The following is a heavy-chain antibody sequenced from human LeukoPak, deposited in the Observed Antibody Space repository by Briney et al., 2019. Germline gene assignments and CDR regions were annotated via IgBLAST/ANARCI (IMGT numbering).Heavy chain of an antibody. J-gene: IGHJ5*02. CDR1: GYTFTNSY. D-gene: IGHD1-26*01. V-gene: IGHV1-46*01. CDR2: INPDGGNT. CDR3: ARVGAIEWFDP. Sequence: GASVKVSCKASGYTFTNSYIHWVRQAPGQVLEWMGLINPDGGNTNYAQNFQGRVTLTRDTSTSTVYMELRSLRSDDTGVYYCARVGAIEWFDPWGQGTLVTVSS.